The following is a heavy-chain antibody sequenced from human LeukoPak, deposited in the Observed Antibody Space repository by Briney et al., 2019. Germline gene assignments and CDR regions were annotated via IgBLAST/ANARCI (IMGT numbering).Heavy chain of an antibody. Sequence: KPSETLSLTCAVYGGSFSGYYWSWIRQPPGKGLEWIGEINHSGSTNYNPSLKSRVTISVDTSKNQFSLKLSSVTAADTAVYYCAMGRRWLGIVDYWGQGTLVTVSS. CDR1: GGSFSGYY. CDR3: AMGRRWLGIVDY. CDR2: INHSGST. J-gene: IGHJ4*02. V-gene: IGHV4-34*01. D-gene: IGHD5-24*01.